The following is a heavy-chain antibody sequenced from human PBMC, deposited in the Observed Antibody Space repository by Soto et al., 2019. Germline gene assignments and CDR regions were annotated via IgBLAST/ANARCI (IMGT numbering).Heavy chain of an antibody. CDR2: IIDSGAST. Sequence: GGSLRLSSAASGFNFMSCAMGWVRQAPGKGLEWVSDIIDSGASTYYADSVKGRFTISRDNSKSTLYLQMNSLRAEDTALYYCAKGRSYYYYYGVDVWGQGTTVTVSS. J-gene: IGHJ6*02. CDR1: GFNFMSCA. CDR3: AKGRSYYYYYGVDV. V-gene: IGHV3-23*01.